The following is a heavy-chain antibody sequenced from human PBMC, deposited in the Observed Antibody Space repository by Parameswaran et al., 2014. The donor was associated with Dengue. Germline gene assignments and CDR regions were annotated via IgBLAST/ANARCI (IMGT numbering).Heavy chain of an antibody. J-gene: IGHJ5*02. Sequence: VRQAPGKGLEWVSLISGDGGSTYYADSVKGRFTISRDNSKNTLYLQMNSLRAEDTAVYYCARDPRDTNYYGNWFDPWGQGTLVTVSS. D-gene: IGHD3-10*01. CDR2: ISGDGGST. V-gene: IGHV3-NL1*01. CDR3: ARDPRDTNYYGNWFDP.